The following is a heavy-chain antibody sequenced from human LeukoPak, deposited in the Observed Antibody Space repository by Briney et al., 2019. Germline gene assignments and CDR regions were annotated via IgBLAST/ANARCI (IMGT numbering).Heavy chain of an antibody. V-gene: IGHV3-23*01. CDR2: ISGSGGST. CDR1: GFTFCSFA. J-gene: IGHJ3*02. CDR3: AKEPYSSSWSNAFDI. D-gene: IGHD6-13*01. Sequence: GGSLRLSCAASGFTFCSFAMSWVPQAPGKGLEWGSAISGSGGSTYYADSVKGRFTISRDNSKNTLYVQMSSLRAEDTAVYYCAKEPYSSSWSNAFDIWGQGTMVTVSS.